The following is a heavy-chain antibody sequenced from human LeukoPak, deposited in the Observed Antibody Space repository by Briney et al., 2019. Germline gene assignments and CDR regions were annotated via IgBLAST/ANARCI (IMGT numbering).Heavy chain of an antibody. Sequence: GGSLRLSCAASGFTVSSYSMNWVRQAPGKGLEWVSHIRSSSSDISYADSVKGRFTISRDNAKNSLYLQMNCLRAEETAVYYCARGYRGHDWGDYGGQGTLVSVSS. D-gene: IGHD5-12*01. J-gene: IGHJ4*02. V-gene: IGHV3-21*01. CDR1: GFTVSSYS. CDR2: IRSSSSDI. CDR3: ARGYRGHDWGDY.